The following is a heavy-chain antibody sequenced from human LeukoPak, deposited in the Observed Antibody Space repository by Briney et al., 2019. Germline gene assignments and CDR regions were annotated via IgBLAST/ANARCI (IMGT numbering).Heavy chain of an antibody. D-gene: IGHD3-22*01. J-gene: IGHJ4*02. CDR3: ARSYYYDSSGSTPFDY. CDR1: GYTFTSYY. CDR2: INPSGGST. V-gene: IGHV1-46*01. Sequence: ASVKVSCKASGYTFTSYYMHWVRQAPGQGLEWMGIINPSGGSTSYAQKFQGRVTMTRDTSTSTVYMELSSLRSEDTAVYYCARSYYYDSSGSTPFDYWGQGTLVTVSS.